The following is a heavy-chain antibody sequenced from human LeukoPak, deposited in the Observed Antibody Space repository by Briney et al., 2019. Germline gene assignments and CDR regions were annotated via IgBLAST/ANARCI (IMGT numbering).Heavy chain of an antibody. J-gene: IGHJ4*02. Sequence: SETLSLTCTVSGGSISSGDYYWSWIRQPPGKGLEWIGYIYYSGSTYYNPSLKSRVTISVDTSKNQFSLKLSSVTAADTAVYYCARFSGWFGESAAYYFDYWGQGTLVTVSS. CDR3: ARFSGWFGESAAYYFDY. CDR2: IYYSGST. V-gene: IGHV4-30-4*01. CDR1: GGSISSGDYY. D-gene: IGHD3-10*01.